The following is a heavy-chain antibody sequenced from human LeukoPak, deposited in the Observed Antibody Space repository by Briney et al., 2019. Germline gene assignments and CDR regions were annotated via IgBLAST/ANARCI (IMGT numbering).Heavy chain of an antibody. Sequence: ASVKVSCKASGYTFTGYYMHWVRQAPGQGLEWMGIINPSGGSTSYAQKFQGRVTMTRDTSTSTVYMELSSLRSEDTAVYYCALIIGGLPTFDYWGQGTLVTVSS. CDR2: INPSGGST. CDR1: GYTFTGYY. D-gene: IGHD2/OR15-2a*01. J-gene: IGHJ4*02. CDR3: ALIIGGLPTFDY. V-gene: IGHV1-46*01.